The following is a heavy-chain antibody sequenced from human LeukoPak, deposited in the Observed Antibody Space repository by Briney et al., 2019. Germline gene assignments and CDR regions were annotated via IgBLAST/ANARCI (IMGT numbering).Heavy chain of an antibody. J-gene: IGHJ4*02. V-gene: IGHV4-34*01. CDR1: GFTFSNYW. Sequence: GSLRLSCVVSGFTFSNYWMDWVRQPPGKGLEWIGEINHSGSTNYNPSLKSRVTISVDTSKNQFSLKLSSVTAADTAVYYCARGRGVTTVTPVGYWGQGTLVTVSS. D-gene: IGHD4-11*01. CDR2: INHSGST. CDR3: ARGRGVTTVTPVGY.